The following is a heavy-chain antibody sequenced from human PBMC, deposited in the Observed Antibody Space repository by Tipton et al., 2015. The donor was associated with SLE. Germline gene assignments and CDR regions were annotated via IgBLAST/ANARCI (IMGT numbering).Heavy chain of an antibody. CDR1: GGSIDDHY. CDR3: GRHKTATRAFNF. Sequence: TLSLTCAISGGSIDDHYWSWVRLPPRNGLEWIANIHNSGRANYNPSLGNRVTISVDTSQNQFSLRLTSVTAADTAVYYCGRHKTATRAFNFWGQGTLVTVSS. CDR2: IHNSGRA. D-gene: IGHD1-1*01. V-gene: IGHV4-59*08. J-gene: IGHJ3*01.